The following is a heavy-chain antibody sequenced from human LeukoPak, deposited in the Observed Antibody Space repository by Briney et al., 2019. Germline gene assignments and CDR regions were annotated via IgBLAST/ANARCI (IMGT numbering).Heavy chain of an antibody. V-gene: IGHV3-11*01. CDR2: ISSSGDTI. CDR1: GFTLSHYY. CDR3: ARQGSEIDY. Sequence: PGGSLRLFCAASGFTLSHYYMTWIRQAPGKGLEWLSCISSSGDTIYYADSVKGRFTVSRDNAENSPYLQMNSLRAEDTAMYYCARQGSEIDYWGQGTLVTVSS. J-gene: IGHJ4*02.